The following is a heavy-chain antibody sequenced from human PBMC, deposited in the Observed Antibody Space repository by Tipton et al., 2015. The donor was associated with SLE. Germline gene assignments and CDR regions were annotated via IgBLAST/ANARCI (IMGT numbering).Heavy chain of an antibody. CDR1: GGSISSYY. CDR3: ARDPKTGIQDAFDI. Sequence: TLSLTCTVSGGSISSYYWSWIRQPPGKGLEWIGYIYYSGSTNYNPSLKSRVTLSVATSKNQFSLKLSSVTAADTAVYYCARDPKTGIQDAFDIWGQGTMVTVSS. D-gene: IGHD3-10*01. J-gene: IGHJ3*02. V-gene: IGHV4-59*12. CDR2: IYYSGST.